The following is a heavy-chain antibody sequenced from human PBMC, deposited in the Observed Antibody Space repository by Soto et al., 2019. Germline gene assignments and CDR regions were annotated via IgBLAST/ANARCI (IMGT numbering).Heavy chain of an antibody. V-gene: IGHV4-39*01. D-gene: IGHD6-19*01. CDR2: IYYSGST. J-gene: IGHJ4*02. CDR1: GGSISSSSYY. Sequence: SETLSLTCTVSGGSISSSSYYWGWIRQPPGKGLEWIGSIYYSGSTYYNPSLKSRVTISVDTSKNQFSLKLSSVTAADTAVYYCARHYSDSSGWYSGHYFDYWGQGTLVTVSS. CDR3: ARHYSDSSGWYSGHYFDY.